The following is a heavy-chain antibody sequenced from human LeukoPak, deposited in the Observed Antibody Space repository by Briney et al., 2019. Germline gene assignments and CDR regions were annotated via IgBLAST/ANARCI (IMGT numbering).Heavy chain of an antibody. CDR1: GFTFSSYA. V-gene: IGHV3-23*01. D-gene: IGHD1-26*01. J-gene: IGHJ4*02. CDR2: ISGSGGST. Sequence: GGSLGLSWAASGFTFSSYAMSGVRRPPGRGWEWFSAISGSGGSTYYADSVKGRFTISRDNSKNTLYLQMNSLRAEDTAVYYCAKDGWGSYNFDYWGQGTLVTVSS. CDR3: AKDGWGSYNFDY.